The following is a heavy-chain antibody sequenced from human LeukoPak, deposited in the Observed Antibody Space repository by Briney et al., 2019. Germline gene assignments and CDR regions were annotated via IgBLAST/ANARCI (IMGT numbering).Heavy chain of an antibody. V-gene: IGHV3-48*03. CDR1: GFTFSSYE. CDR3: ARDRYYGSGTYDY. J-gene: IGHJ4*02. Sequence: TGGSLRLSCAASGFTFSSYEMNWVRQAPGKGLEWVSYISSSGSTIHYADSVKGRFTISRDNAKNSLYLQMNSLRAEDTAVYYCARDRYYGSGTYDYWGQGTLVTVSS. D-gene: IGHD3-10*01. CDR2: ISSSGSTI.